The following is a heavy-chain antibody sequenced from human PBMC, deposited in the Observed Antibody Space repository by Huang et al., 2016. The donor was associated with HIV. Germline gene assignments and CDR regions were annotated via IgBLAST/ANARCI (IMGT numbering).Heavy chain of an antibody. Sequence: EVPLVESGGGLVQPGGSLRLSCAASGFTFNSNYMTWFRQAPGKGLEWVSLLYHGGKAHYADSVKGRFTISGDISQNTVFLQMSSLRVEDTAVYYCARGRYGTPNAWGQGTLVTVSS. CDR3: ARGRYGTPNA. CDR2: LYHGGKA. J-gene: IGHJ5*02. D-gene: IGHD5-18*01. V-gene: IGHV3-53*01. CDR1: GFTFNSNY.